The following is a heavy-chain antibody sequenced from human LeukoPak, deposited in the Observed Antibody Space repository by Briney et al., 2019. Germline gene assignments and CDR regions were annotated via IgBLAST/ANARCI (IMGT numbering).Heavy chain of an antibody. J-gene: IGHJ4*02. V-gene: IGHV1-24*01. CDR2: IHPEDDEI. CDR1: GSSLSGLS. D-gene: IGHD1-26*01. Sequence: GASVKVSCTVSGSSLSGLSMHWVRHSPPKGLEWLGGIHPEDDEIIYAQNFQGRVTMTEDTSTDTAYMELRSLRSEDTAVYYCVTGDHSPYYFHYWGQGTLVTVSS. CDR3: VTGDHSPYYFHY.